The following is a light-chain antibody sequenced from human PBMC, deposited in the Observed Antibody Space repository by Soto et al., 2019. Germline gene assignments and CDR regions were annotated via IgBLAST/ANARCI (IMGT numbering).Light chain of an antibody. V-gene: IGLV1-51*02. CDR3: GTWDSALSAWV. CDR2: ENN. CDR1: SSNIGANF. Sequence: QSVLTQPPSMSAAPGQKVTISCSGGSSNIGANFVSWYQHLPGTAPQLLIYENNKRPSGIPDRFSGSKSGTSATLGITGLQTGDETDYYCGTWDSALSAWVFGGGTKLTV. J-gene: IGLJ3*02.